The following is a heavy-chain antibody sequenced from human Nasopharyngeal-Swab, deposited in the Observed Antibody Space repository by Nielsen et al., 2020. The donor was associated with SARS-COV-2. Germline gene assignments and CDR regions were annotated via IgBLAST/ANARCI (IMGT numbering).Heavy chain of an antibody. CDR3: ARVRPYTIFGVVLHMDV. D-gene: IGHD3-3*01. Sequence: GSLRLSCAVYGGSFSGYYWSWIRQPPGKGLEWIGEINHSGSTTYNPSLKIRVTISVDTSKNQFSLKLSSVTASDTAVYYCARVRPYTIFGVVLHMDVWGKGTTVTVSS. CDR1: GGSFSGYY. V-gene: IGHV4-34*01. CDR2: INHSGST. J-gene: IGHJ6*04.